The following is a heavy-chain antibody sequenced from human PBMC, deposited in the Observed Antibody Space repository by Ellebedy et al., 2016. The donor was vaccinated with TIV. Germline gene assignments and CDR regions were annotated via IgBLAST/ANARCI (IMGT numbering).Heavy chain of an antibody. CDR2: FMPILGLA. J-gene: IGHJ4*02. CDR3: AAYHVNSQPNFDF. CDR1: GGIFTTYV. Sequence: AASVKVSCKTSGGIFTTYVFSWVRQAPGQGLEWMGTFMPILGLANYAQEFQGRVSITADTSASAAYMELKSLRSQDTAVYYCAAYHVNSQPNFDFWGQGTLLTVSS. D-gene: IGHD1-14*01. V-gene: IGHV1-69*04.